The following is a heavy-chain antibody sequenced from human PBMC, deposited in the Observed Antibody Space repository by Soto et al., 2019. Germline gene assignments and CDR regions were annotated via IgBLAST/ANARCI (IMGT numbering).Heavy chain of an antibody. Sequence: GGSLRLSCAASGFTFSSYSMNWVRQAPGKGLEWVSSISSSSSYIYYADSVKGRFTISRDNAKNSLKLTSVTAADTAVYYCARGGPGFGELRWFDPWGQGTLVTVSS. CDR3: ARGGPGFGELRWFDP. V-gene: IGHV3-21*04. CDR2: ISSSSSYI. D-gene: IGHD3-10*01. CDR1: GFTFSSYS. J-gene: IGHJ5*02.